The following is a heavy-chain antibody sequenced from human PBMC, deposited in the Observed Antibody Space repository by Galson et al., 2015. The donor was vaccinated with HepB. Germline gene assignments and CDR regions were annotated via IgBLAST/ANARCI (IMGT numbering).Heavy chain of an antibody. V-gene: IGHV3-23*01. CDR2: ISGSGGST. CDR1: GFTFSSYA. J-gene: IGHJ5*02. D-gene: IGHD6-13*01. Sequence: SLRLSCAASGFTFSSYAMSWVRQAPGKGLEWVSAISGSGGSTYYADSVKGRFTISRDNSKNTLYLQMNSLRAEDTAVYYCAKDLSSSSWYNWFDPWGQGTLVTVSS. CDR3: AKDLSSSSWYNWFDP.